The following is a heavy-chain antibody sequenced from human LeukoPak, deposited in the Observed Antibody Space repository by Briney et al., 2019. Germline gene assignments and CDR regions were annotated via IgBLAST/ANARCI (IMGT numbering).Heavy chain of an antibody. Sequence: GGSLRLSCAASGFTFSSYAMSWVRQAPGKGLEWVSAISGSGGSTYYADSVKGRFTISRDNSKNTPYLRMNSLRAEDTAVYYCAKGPSPTTGNDAFDIWGQGTMVTVSS. CDR1: GFTFSSYA. CDR3: AKGPSPTTGNDAFDI. V-gene: IGHV3-23*01. J-gene: IGHJ3*02. CDR2: ISGSGGST. D-gene: IGHD1-26*01.